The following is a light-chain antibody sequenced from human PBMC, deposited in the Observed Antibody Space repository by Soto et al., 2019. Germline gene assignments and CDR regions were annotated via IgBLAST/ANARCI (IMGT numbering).Light chain of an antibody. CDR3: SSYTSSSTVV. Sequence: QSALTQPASVSGSPGQSITISCTGTSSDVGGYNYVSWYQQHPGKAPRLMIYDVINRPSGVSNRFSGSKSGNTASLTISGLHAEDEADYYCSSYTSSSTVVFGGGTKLTVL. V-gene: IGLV2-14*01. J-gene: IGLJ2*01. CDR1: SSDVGGYNY. CDR2: DVI.